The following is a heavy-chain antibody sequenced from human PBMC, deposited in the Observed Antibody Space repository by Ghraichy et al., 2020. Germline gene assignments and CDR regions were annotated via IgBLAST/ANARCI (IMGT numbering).Heavy chain of an antibody. CDR2: IFSNDEK. J-gene: IGHJ6*02. Sequence: SGPTLVKPTETLTLTCTVSGFSLSNARMGVSWIRQPPGKALEWLAHIFSNDEKSYSTSLKSRLTISKDTSKSQVVLTMTNMDPVDTATYYCARMVPAAINPIPSYGMDVWGQGTTVTVSS. CDR3: ARMVPAAINPIPSYGMDV. CDR1: GFSLSNARMG. D-gene: IGHD2-2*01. V-gene: IGHV2-26*01.